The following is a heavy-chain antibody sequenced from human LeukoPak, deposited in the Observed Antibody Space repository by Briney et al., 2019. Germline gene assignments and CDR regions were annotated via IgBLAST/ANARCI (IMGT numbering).Heavy chain of an antibody. Sequence: KPSETLSLTCAVYGGSFSGYYWSWIRQPPGKGLEWIGEINHSGSTNYSPSLKSRVTISVDTSKNQFSLKLSSVTAADTAVYYCASTQSYYSMDVWGKGTTVTVSS. CDR2: INHSGST. CDR3: ASTQSYYSMDV. V-gene: IGHV4-34*09. J-gene: IGHJ6*03. CDR1: GGSFSGYY.